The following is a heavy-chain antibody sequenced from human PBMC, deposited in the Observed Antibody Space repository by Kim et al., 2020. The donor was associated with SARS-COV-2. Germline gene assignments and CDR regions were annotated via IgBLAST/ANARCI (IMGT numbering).Heavy chain of an antibody. CDR2: IYPGDSDT. D-gene: IGHD3-10*01. CDR3: ARRYGSGRSNWFDP. CDR1: GYSFTSYW. V-gene: IGHV5-51*01. Sequence: GESLNISCKGSGYSFTSYWIGWVRQMPGKGLEWMVIIYPGDSDTRYSPSFQGQVTISADKSISTAYLQGSSLKASDTAMYYCARRYGSGRSNWFDPWGQGTLGTVSS. J-gene: IGHJ5*02.